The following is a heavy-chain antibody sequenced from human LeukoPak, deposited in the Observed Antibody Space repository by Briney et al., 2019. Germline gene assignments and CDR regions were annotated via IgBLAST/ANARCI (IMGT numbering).Heavy chain of an antibody. CDR3: ARASSDYGDYDRYYYYYYYMDV. V-gene: IGHV4-61*02. CDR2: IYTSGST. CDR1: GGSISSGTYY. Sequence: PSETLSLTCTVWGGSISSGTYYWSWIRQPAGKGLEWIGRIYTSGSTDYNPSLKSRLTISVDTSKNQFSQKLSSVTAADTAVYYCARASSDYGDYDRYYYYYYYMDVWGKGTTVTISS. D-gene: IGHD4-17*01. J-gene: IGHJ6*03.